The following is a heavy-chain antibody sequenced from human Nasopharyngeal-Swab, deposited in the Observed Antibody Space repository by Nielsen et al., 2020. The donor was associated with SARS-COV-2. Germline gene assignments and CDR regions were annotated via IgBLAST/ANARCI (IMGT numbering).Heavy chain of an antibody. Sequence: SQTLSLTCAVYGGSISSYYWSWIRQPPGKGLEWIGYIYYSGSTNYNPSLKSRVTISVDTSKNQFSLKLSSVTAADTAVYYCARHLAVAGDFDYWGQGTLVTVSS. J-gene: IGHJ4*02. CDR1: GGSISSYY. V-gene: IGHV4-59*08. CDR2: IYYSGST. D-gene: IGHD6-19*01. CDR3: ARHLAVAGDFDY.